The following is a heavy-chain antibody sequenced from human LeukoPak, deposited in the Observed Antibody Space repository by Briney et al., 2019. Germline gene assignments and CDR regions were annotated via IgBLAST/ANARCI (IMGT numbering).Heavy chain of an antibody. V-gene: IGHV3-21*01. CDR3: ARDLTTVVTPYAFDI. CDR1: GFTFSSYS. Sequence: GGSLRLSCAASGFTFSSYSMNWVGQAPGKGLEWVSSISSSSSYIYYADSVKGRFTISRDNAKNSLDLQMNSLRAEDTAVYYCARDLTTVVTPYAFDIWGQGTMVTVSS. CDR2: ISSSSSYI. D-gene: IGHD4-23*01. J-gene: IGHJ3*02.